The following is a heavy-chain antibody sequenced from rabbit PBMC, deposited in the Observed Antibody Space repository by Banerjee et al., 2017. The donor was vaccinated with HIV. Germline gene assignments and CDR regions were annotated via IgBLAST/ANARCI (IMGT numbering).Heavy chain of an antibody. CDR2: IYTGSGST. D-gene: IGHD2-1*01. CDR3: ARWVEHIDYLDL. J-gene: IGHJ3*01. V-gene: IGHV1S43*01. CDR1: GIDFSGYYY. Sequence: HQQLEESGGGLVKPGGTLTLTCKASGIDFSGYYYMCWVRQAPGKGLVLIACIYTGSGSTWYASWSKGRFTISKPSSTVTLQLTSLTAADTATYFCARWVEHIDYLDLWGQGTLVTVS.